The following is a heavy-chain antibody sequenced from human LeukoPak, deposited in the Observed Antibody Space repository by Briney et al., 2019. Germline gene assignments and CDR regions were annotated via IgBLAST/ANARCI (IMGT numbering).Heavy chain of an antibody. CDR1: GYTFTSYY. V-gene: IGHV1-46*01. CDR3: ARGYSSGWADPHWYFDL. CDR2: INPSGGST. D-gene: IGHD6-19*01. J-gene: IGHJ2*01. Sequence: ASVKVSCKASGYTFTSYYMHWVRQAPGQGLEWMGIINPSGGSTSYAQKSQGRVTMTRDMPTSTVYMELSSLRSEDTAVYYCARGYSSGWADPHWYFDLWGRGTLVTVSS.